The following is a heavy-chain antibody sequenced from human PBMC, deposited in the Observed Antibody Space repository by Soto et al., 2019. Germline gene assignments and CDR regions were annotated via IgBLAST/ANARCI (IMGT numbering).Heavy chain of an antibody. V-gene: IGHV3-21*01. D-gene: IGHD5-18*01. CDR2: ISTSSDYI. J-gene: IGHJ4*02. CDR3: ARFIHLWTGGFDD. CDR1: GFTFSSYS. Sequence: EVQLVESGGGLVKPGGSLRLSCAASGFTFSSYSMNWVRQAPGKGLEWVSSISTSSDYIYYADSVKGRFTISRDNAKNSLYLQMTSLRAEDTAVYYCARFIHLWTGGFDDWGQGTLVTVSS.